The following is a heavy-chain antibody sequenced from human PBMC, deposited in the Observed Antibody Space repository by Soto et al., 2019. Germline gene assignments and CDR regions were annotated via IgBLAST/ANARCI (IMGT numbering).Heavy chain of an antibody. CDR3: AREKGWKDIVLVPAALYYYYGMDV. D-gene: IGHD2-2*01. Sequence: ASVKVSCKASGGTFSSYAISWVRQAPGQGLEWMGGIIPIFGTANYAQKFQGRVTITADESTSTAYMELSSLRSEDTAVYYCAREKGWKDIVLVPAALYYYYGMDVWGQGTTVTVSS. CDR1: GGTFSSYA. J-gene: IGHJ6*02. V-gene: IGHV1-69*13. CDR2: IIPIFGTA.